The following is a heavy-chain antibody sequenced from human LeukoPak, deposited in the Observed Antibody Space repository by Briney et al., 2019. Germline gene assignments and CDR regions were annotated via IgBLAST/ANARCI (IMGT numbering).Heavy chain of an antibody. CDR1: GGSVSNDY. Sequence: PSETLSLTCTVTGGSVSNDYWSWIRQPAGKGLEWIGRIYNSGSTNYNPSLKSRVTISLDESNNQVSLKLSSVTAADTAVYYCARSTGTCRPWGQGTLVTVSS. D-gene: IGHD1-1*01. J-gene: IGHJ5*02. V-gene: IGHV4-4*07. CDR2: IYNSGST. CDR3: ARSTGTCRP.